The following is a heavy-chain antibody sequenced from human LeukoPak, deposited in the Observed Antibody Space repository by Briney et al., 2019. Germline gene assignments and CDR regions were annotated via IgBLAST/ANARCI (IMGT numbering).Heavy chain of an antibody. D-gene: IGHD3-10*01. CDR3: ARVFNYGSGSPVFDY. CDR1: GGSISSSSYY. CDR2: IYYSGST. V-gene: IGHV4-39*07. J-gene: IGHJ4*02. Sequence: NPSETLSLTCTVSGGSISSSSYYWGWIRQPPGKGLEWIGSIYYSGSTYYNPSLKSRVTISVDTSKNQFSLKLSSVTAADTAVYYCARVFNYGSGSPVFDYWGQGTLVTVSS.